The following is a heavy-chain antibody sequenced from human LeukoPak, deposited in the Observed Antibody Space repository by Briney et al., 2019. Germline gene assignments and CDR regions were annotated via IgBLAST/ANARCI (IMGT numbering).Heavy chain of an antibody. CDR3: ARVRATFSPHFDN. V-gene: IGHV3-74*01. CDR2: INSDGSIT. D-gene: IGHD5-12*01. Sequence: PGRSLRLSCAASGFTFSSYWMHWVRQAPGKGLIWVSRINSDGSITNYADSVKGRFTISRDNAKNTLYLQMNSLRAEDTAVYYYARVRATFSPHFDNWGQGTLVTVSS. CDR1: GFTFSSYW. J-gene: IGHJ4*02.